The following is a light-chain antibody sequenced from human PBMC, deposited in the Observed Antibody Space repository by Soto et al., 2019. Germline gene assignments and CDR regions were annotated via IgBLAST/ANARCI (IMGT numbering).Light chain of an antibody. J-gene: IGKJ1*01. CDR1: QSISTW. CDR3: QDYNSWT. CDR2: KAS. Sequence: DIQMTQSPSSLSASVGDRVTITCRASQSISTWSSWYQQKPGKAPKVLIYKASNLQSGASSRFSGSGSGTEFTLTISSLQPDDFATYYCQDYNSWTFGQGTKVDIK. V-gene: IGKV1-5*03.